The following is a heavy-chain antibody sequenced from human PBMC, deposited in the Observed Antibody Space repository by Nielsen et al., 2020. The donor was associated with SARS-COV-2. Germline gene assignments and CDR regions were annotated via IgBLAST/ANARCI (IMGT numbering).Heavy chain of an antibody. V-gene: IGHV3-21*04. CDR2: ISSSSSYI. D-gene: IGHD5-18*01. J-gene: IGHJ4*02. Sequence: GESLKISCAASGFTFSSYSMNWVRQAPGKGLEWVSSISSSSSYIYYADSVKGRFTISRDNAKNSLYLQMNSLRPEDTAVYYCAREFALRDTAYFDSWGQGTLVTVSS. CDR3: AREFALRDTAYFDS. CDR1: GFTFSSYS.